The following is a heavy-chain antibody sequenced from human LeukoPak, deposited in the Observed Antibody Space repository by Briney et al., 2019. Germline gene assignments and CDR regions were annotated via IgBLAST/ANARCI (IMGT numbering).Heavy chain of an antibody. CDR3: AREHDDSAGYAFDI. V-gene: IGHV4-39*02. CDR1: GGSISSSSYY. D-gene: IGHD3-22*01. J-gene: IGHJ3*02. Sequence: SETLSLTCTVSGGSISSSSYYWGWIRQPPGKGLEWIGSIYYSGSTYYNPSLKSRVTISVDTSKNQFSLKLSSVTAADTAVYYCAREHDDSAGYAFDIWGQGTMVTVSS. CDR2: IYYSGST.